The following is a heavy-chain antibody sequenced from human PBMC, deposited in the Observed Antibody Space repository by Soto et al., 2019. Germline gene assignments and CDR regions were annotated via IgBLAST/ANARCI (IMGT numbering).Heavy chain of an antibody. D-gene: IGHD3-22*01. Sequence: GGSLRLSCAASGFTFSSYSMNWVRQAPGKGLEWVSYISSSSSTIYYADSVKGRFTISRDNAKNSLYLQMNSLRAEDTAVYYCARVGSYASSDYDDIYYWSQGALVTVSS. CDR1: GFTFSSYS. J-gene: IGHJ4*02. V-gene: IGHV3-48*01. CDR2: ISSSSSTI. CDR3: ARVGSYASSDYDDIYY.